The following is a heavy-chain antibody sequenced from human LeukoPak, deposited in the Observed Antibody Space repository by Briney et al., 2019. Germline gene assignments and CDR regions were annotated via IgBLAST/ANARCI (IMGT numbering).Heavy chain of an antibody. CDR3: ASRGWATRGDY. CDR2: IIPIFGTA. D-gene: IGHD3-10*01. V-gene: IGHV1-69*13. J-gene: IGHJ4*02. CDR1: GYTFTSYG. Sequence: GASVKVSCKASGYTFTSYGISWVRQAPGQGLEWMGGIIPIFGTANYAQKFQGRVTITADESTSTAYMELSSLRSEDTAVYYCASRGWATRGDYWGQGTLVTVSS.